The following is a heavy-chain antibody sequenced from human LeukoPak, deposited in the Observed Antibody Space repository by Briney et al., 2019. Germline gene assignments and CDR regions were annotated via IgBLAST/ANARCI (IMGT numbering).Heavy chain of an antibody. D-gene: IGHD4-23*01. Sequence: ASVMVSCKASGYTFTGYYMHWVRQAPGQGLEWMGWINPNSGGTNYAQKFQGRVTMTRDTSISTAYMELSRLRSDDTAVYYCARSTVVMFDPDYWGQGTLVTVSS. CDR1: GYTFTGYY. J-gene: IGHJ4*02. CDR2: INPNSGGT. V-gene: IGHV1-2*02. CDR3: ARSTVVMFDPDY.